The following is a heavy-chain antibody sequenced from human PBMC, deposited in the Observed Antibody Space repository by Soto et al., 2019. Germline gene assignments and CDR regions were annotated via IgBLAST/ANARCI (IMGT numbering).Heavy chain of an antibody. CDR2: SIPIFGTA. J-gene: IGHJ6*02. D-gene: IGHD6-13*01. Sequence: QVQLVQSGAEVKKPGSSVKVSCKASGGTFSSYAISWVRQAPGQGLEWMGGSIPIFGTANYAQKFQGRVTITAAESTSTAYLELSSLRSEDTAVYYCASSRYSSSWYYYYYGMDVWGQGTTVTVSS. V-gene: IGHV1-69*01. CDR1: GGTFSSYA. CDR3: ASSRYSSSWYYYYYGMDV.